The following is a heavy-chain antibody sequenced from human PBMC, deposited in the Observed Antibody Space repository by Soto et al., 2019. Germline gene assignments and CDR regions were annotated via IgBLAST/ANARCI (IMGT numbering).Heavy chain of an antibody. CDR3: ARMGDFWSGPGELDP. CDR2: VYYNGFT. J-gene: IGHJ5*02. CDR1: GGSISRCNYY. Sequence: PSETLSLTCTVSGGSISRCNYYWAWIRQSPGKGLEWIGSVYYNGFTYYNPSLKSRVTISVDTSKNQFSLKLTSVTAADTAVYYCARMGDFWSGPGELDPWGQGTLVTVSS. V-gene: IGHV4-39*01. D-gene: IGHD3-3*01.